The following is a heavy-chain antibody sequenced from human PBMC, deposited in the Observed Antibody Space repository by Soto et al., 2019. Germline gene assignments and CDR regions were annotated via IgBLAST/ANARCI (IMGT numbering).Heavy chain of an antibody. D-gene: IGHD2-15*01. CDR3: AKARGGSLVVVAIFYMDI. CDR2: ISGSGGST. CDR1: VFTFSSYA. Sequence: WGSLTLSCAASVFTFSSYAMGWFFQAPGKGLEWVSAISGSGGSTYYADSVKGRFTISRDNSKNTLYLQMNSLRAEDTAVYYCAKARGGSLVVVAIFYMDIWGKGTTVTV. J-gene: IGHJ6*03. V-gene: IGHV3-23*01.